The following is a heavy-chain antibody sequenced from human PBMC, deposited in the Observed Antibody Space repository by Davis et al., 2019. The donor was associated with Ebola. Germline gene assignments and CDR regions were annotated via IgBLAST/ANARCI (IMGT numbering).Heavy chain of an antibody. Sequence: ALVKVSCKVSGYTLAEISMHWVRQAPGEGLEWMGGFDPEYGEAIYAQKFQGRVTMTEDTSTDTAYMELSSLRSEDTAMYYCAIGGTTGGFDYWGQGTLVTVSS. D-gene: IGHD1-14*01. CDR1: GYTLAEIS. J-gene: IGHJ4*02. CDR2: FDPEYGEA. V-gene: IGHV1-24*01. CDR3: AIGGTTGGFDY.